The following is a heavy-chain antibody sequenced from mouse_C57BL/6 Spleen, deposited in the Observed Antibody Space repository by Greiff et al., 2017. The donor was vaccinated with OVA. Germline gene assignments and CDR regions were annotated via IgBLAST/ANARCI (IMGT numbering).Heavy chain of an antibody. V-gene: IGHV3-6*01. D-gene: IGHD1-1*01. Sequence: DVQLQESGPGLVKPSQSLSLTCSVTGYSITSGYYWNWIRQFPGNKLEWMGYISYDGSNNYNPSLKNRISITRDTSKNQFFLKLNSVTTEDTATYYCARARNYYGSSYGYFDVWGTGTTVTVSS. CDR2: ISYDGSN. J-gene: IGHJ1*03. CDR1: GYSITSGYY. CDR3: ARARNYYGSSYGYFDV.